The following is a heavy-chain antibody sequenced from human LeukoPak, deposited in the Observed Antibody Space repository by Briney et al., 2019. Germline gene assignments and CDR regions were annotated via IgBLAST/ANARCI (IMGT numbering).Heavy chain of an antibody. D-gene: IGHD3-10*01. CDR1: GFTFDDYA. Sequence: PGGSLRLSCAASGFTFDDYAMHWVRQAPGKGLEWVSGISWNSGSIGYADSVKGRFTISRDNAKNSLYLQMNSLRAEDTAVYYCARDGSVRGVSYFDYWGQGTLVTVSS. V-gene: IGHV3-9*01. CDR2: ISWNSGSI. J-gene: IGHJ4*02. CDR3: ARDGSVRGVSYFDY.